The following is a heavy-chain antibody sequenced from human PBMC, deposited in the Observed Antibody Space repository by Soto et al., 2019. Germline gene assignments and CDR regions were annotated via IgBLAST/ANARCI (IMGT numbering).Heavy chain of an antibody. D-gene: IGHD3-22*01. Sequence: PGGSLRLFCAASGFTFSNAWMRWVRQAPGKGLEWVGRIKSKTDGGTTDYAAPVKGRFTISRDDSKNTLYLQMNSLKTEDTAVYYCTTEVDYYDSSGYYRYYFDYWGQGTLVTV. J-gene: IGHJ4*02. CDR1: GFTFSNAW. CDR2: IKSKTDGGTT. V-gene: IGHV3-15*01. CDR3: TTEVDYYDSSGYYRYYFDY.